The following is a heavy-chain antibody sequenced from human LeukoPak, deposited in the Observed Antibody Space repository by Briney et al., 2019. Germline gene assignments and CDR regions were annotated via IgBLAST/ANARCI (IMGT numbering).Heavy chain of an antibody. CDR3: AKALYGDYGRFDY. J-gene: IGHJ4*02. CDR1: GFTFSTYA. V-gene: IGHV3-23*01. Sequence: GGSLRLSCAASGFTFSTYAMSGVRQAPGKGLDWVSTISDGGSDTHYADSVKGRFTISRDNSKNTVYLQINSLRAEDTAVYYCAKALYGDYGRFDYWGQGTLVTVSS. D-gene: IGHD4-17*01. CDR2: ISDGGSDT.